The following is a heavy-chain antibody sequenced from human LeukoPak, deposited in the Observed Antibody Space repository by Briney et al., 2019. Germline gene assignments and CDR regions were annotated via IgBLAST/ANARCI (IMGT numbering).Heavy chain of an antibody. J-gene: IGHJ4*02. Sequence: PGGSLRLSCAASGFNFNTFGMHWVRQTPGKGLEWVSAISGSGGSTYYADSVKGRFTISRDNSKNTLYLQMNSLRAEDTAVYYCAKGWTMYYFDYWGQGTLVTVSS. D-gene: IGHD3-10*02. CDR1: GFNFNTFG. CDR3: AKGWTMYYFDY. V-gene: IGHV3-23*01. CDR2: ISGSGGST.